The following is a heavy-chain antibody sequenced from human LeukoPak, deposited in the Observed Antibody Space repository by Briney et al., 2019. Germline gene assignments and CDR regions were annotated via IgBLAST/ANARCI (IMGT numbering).Heavy chain of an antibody. CDR1: GFTFSSYW. J-gene: IGHJ5*02. CDR3: AKFYYDSSGYFGRWFDP. D-gene: IGHD3-22*01. CDR2: TNTDGSST. Sequence: GGSLRLSCAASGFTFSSYWMHWVRQAPGKGLVWVSGTNTDGSSTMYADSVKGRFTIARDNAKNTLYLQMNSLRAEDTAVYYCAKFYYDSSGYFGRWFDPWGQGTLVTVSS. V-gene: IGHV3-74*03.